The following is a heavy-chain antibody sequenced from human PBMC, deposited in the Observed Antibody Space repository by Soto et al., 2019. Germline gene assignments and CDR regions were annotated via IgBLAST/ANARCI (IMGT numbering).Heavy chain of an antibody. CDR2: ISSDGSDK. CDR3: AKDLYYLDSSGFGGKSYSFGS. V-gene: IGHV3-30*18. CDR1: GFTFDSYG. Sequence: GGSLRLSCIGSGFTFDSYGMHWVRQAPGKGLEWVAVISSDGSDKDYAESMKGRVTISRDNSKNTLYLERSRLRADDAAVYHCAKDLYYLDSSGFGGKSYSFGSWGLGALVTVSS. J-gene: IGHJ5*01. D-gene: IGHD3-22*01.